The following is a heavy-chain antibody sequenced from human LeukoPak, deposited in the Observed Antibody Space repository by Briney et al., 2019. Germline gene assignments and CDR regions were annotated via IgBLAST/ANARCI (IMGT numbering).Heavy chain of an antibody. CDR3: ARGCTSSSCYDY. CDR1: EFTFSNYG. J-gene: IGHJ4*02. Sequence: GGSLRLSCAASEFTFSNYGMTWVRQAPGKGLEWVSSISTSGGSTYYADSVKGRFTISRDNSKNSLYLQMNSLRVEDTAVYYCARGCTSSSCYDYWGQGTLVTVSS. V-gene: IGHV3-23*01. CDR2: ISTSGGST. D-gene: IGHD2-2*01.